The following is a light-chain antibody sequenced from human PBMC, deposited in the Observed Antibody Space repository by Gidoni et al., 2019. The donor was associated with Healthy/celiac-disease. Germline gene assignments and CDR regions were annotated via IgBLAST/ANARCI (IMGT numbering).Light chain of an antibody. CDR3: QVWDSSTAI. V-gene: IGLV3-1*01. J-gene: IGLJ2*01. Sequence: SYELTQPPSVSVSPGQTASITCSGDKLGDKYACWYQQQPGQSPVLVIYQDIKRPSGIPERFSGSNSGNTATLTISGTQAMDEADYYCQVWDSSTAIFGGRTKLTVL. CDR2: QDI. CDR1: KLGDKY.